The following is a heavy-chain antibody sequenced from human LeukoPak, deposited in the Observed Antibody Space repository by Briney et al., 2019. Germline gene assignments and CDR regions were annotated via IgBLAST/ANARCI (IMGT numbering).Heavy chain of an antibody. CDR2: INPSGGST. CDR1: GYTFTSYY. V-gene: IGHV1-46*01. D-gene: IGHD2-21*02. CDR3: ARGGDSSLVLGYYYYYMDV. Sequence: ASVKVSCKASGYTFTSYYMHWVRQAPGQGLEWMGIINPSGGSTSYAQKFQGRVTMTRDMSTSTVYMELSSLRSEDTAVYYCARGGDSSLVLGYYYYYMDVWGKGTTVTVSS. J-gene: IGHJ6*03.